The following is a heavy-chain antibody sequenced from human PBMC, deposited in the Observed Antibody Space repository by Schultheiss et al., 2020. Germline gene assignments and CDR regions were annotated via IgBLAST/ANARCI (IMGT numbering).Heavy chain of an antibody. CDR1: GFTVSSNY. V-gene: IGHV3-53*01. CDR2: IYSGGST. D-gene: IGHD3-16*01. CDR3: AMLNSLRDMGGMDV. J-gene: IGHJ6*02. Sequence: GGSLRLSCAASGFTVSSNYMSWVRQAPGKGLEWVSVIYSGGSTYYADSVKGRFTISRDNAKNSLYLQMNSLRAEDTAVYYCAMLNSLRDMGGMDVWGQGTTVTVSS.